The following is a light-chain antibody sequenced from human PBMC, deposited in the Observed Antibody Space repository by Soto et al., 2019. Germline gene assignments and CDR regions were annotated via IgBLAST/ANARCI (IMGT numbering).Light chain of an antibody. CDR1: SSDVGGYNY. V-gene: IGLV2-14*01. CDR2: DVS. Sequence: QSALTQPASVSGSPGQSITISCTGTSSDVGGYNYVSWYQQHPGKAPKLMIYDVSNRPSGVSNRFSGSKSVNTASLTISGLQAEDEADSYCSSYTSSSTLRVFGGGTQLTVL. J-gene: IGLJ2*01. CDR3: SSYTSSSTLRV.